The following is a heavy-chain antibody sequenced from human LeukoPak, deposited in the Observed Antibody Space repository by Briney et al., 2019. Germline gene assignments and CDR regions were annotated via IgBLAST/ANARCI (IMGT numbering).Heavy chain of an antibody. V-gene: IGHV4-4*02. D-gene: IGHD1-26*01. Sequence: SETLSLTCAVSGGSISRSTWWSWVRQPPGKGLEWIGEIYHSGSANYNPSLKSRLTISVDKSRSQFSLILSSVTAADTAVYYCASKSYSGSYAFDYWGQGTLVTVSS. CDR2: IYHSGSA. J-gene: IGHJ4*02. CDR1: GGSISRSTW. CDR3: ASKSYSGSYAFDY.